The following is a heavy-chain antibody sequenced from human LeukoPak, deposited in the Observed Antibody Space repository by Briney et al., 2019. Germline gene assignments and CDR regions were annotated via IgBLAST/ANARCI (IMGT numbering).Heavy chain of an antibody. J-gene: IGHJ4*02. CDR3: ASSDVWFGELLSTFDY. CDR1: GFTFSSYS. D-gene: IGHD3-10*01. Sequence: TGGSLRLSCAASGFTFSSYSMNWVRQAPGKGLEWVSYISSSSSTIYYADSVKGRFTISRDNAKNSLYLQMNSLRDEGTAVYYCASSDVWFGELLSTFDYWGQGTLVTVSS. V-gene: IGHV3-48*02. CDR2: ISSSSSTI.